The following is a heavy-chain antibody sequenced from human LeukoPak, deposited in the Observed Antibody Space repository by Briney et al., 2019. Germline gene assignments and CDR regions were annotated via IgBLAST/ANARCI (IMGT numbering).Heavy chain of an antibody. CDR2: MNPNSGNT. V-gene: IGHV1-8*03. CDR1: GYTFTSYE. J-gene: IGHJ6*03. CDR3: ARGFGGEVPGVNYYMDV. D-gene: IGHD3-16*01. Sequence: GASVKVSCKASGYTFTSYEVNWVRQATGQGLEWMGWMNPNSGNTGYAQMFQGRLTFTRNTSISTAYMELNSLRSEDTAVYYCARGFGGEVPGVNYYMDVWGKGTTVTVSS.